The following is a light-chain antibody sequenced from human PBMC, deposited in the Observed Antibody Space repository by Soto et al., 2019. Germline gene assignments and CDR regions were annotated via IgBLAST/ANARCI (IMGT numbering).Light chain of an antibody. J-gene: IGLJ1*01. V-gene: IGLV2-8*01. Sequence: QSALTQPPSASGSPGQSVTISCTGSSSDIGGYNYVSWYQHHPGKAPKVMIYEVTKRPSGVPDRFSGSKSGNTASLTVSGLQAEDEADYYCSSYAGSNNYVFGTGIKVTVL. CDR2: EVT. CDR1: SSDIGGYNY. CDR3: SSYAGSNNYV.